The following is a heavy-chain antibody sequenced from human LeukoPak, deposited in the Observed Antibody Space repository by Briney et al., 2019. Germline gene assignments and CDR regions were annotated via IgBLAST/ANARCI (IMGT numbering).Heavy chain of an antibody. CDR1: GDSISDVY. CDR2: INHSGST. Sequence: SETLSLTCSVSGDSISDVYRSWIRQAAGKGLEWIGEINHSGSTNYNPSLKSRVTISVDTAKNQISLKLSSVTAADTAVYYCARGYDFWSGNVWDYYYYYMDVWGKGTTVTVSS. CDR3: ARGYDFWSGNVWDYYYYYMDV. V-gene: IGHV4-34*01. D-gene: IGHD3-3*01. J-gene: IGHJ6*03.